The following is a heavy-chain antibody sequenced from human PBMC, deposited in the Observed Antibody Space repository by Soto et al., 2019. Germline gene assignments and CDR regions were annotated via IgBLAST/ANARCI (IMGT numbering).Heavy chain of an antibody. J-gene: IGHJ4*02. Sequence: SSGSTIYYADSVKGRFTISRDNAKNSLYLQMNSLRAEDTAVYFCARTRGYSYGQGYYFDYWGQGTLVTVSS. V-gene: IGHV3-48*01. D-gene: IGHD5-18*01. CDR3: ARTRGYSYGQGYYFDY. CDR2: SSGSTI.